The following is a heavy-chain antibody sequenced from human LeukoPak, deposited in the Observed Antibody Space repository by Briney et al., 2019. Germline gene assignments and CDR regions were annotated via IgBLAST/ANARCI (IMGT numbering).Heavy chain of an antibody. CDR1: GFTFSTYN. Sequence: GGSLRLSCAASGFTFSTYNMHWVRQAPGKGLEWVAVILSDGSKKYYAESVKGRFTISRDNSKNTLYLHMNSLRTEDTAVYYCMATPIDDWGQGTLVTVSS. CDR3: MATPIDD. D-gene: IGHD5-24*01. J-gene: IGHJ4*02. CDR2: ILSDGSKK. V-gene: IGHV3-30*03.